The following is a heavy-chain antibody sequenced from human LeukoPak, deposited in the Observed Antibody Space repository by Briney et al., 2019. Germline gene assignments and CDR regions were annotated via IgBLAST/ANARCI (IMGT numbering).Heavy chain of an antibody. V-gene: IGHV1-24*01. CDR3: ATLKKGSITMIVVFDY. D-gene: IGHD3-22*01. CDR1: GYTLTELS. Sequence: GASVKVSCKVSGYTLTELSMHWVRQAPGKGLEWMGGFDPEDGETIYAQKFQGRVTMTEDTSTDTAYMELSSLRSEDTAVYYCATLKKGSITMIVVFDYWGQGTLVTVSS. J-gene: IGHJ4*02. CDR2: FDPEDGET.